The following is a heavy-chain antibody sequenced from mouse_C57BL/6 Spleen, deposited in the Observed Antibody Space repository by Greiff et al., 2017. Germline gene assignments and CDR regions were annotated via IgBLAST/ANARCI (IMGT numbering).Heavy chain of an antibody. J-gene: IGHJ3*01. V-gene: IGHV3-1*01. CDR1: GYSITSGYD. D-gene: IGHD1-1*01. Sequence: EVKLVESGPGMVKPSQSLSLTCTVTGYSITSGYDWHWIRHFPGNKLEWMGYISYSGSTNYNPSLKSRISITHDTSKNHFFLKLNSVTTEDTATYYCARDRYYGSSYWFAYWGQGTLVTVSA. CDR2: ISYSGST. CDR3: ARDRYYGSSYWFAY.